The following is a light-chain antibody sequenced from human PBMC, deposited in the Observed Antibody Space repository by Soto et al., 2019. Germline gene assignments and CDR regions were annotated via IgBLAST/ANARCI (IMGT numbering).Light chain of an antibody. V-gene: IGKV3-15*01. J-gene: IGKJ5*01. Sequence: ADSTAALSVSTGESTTLACRSSQSINNNYLAWYQQKPGQAPRLLIYGISTRATGVPARFSGSGSGTEVTLTFLIIQSEDFAVYSCPQSRQWPITLAQGTRLEI. CDR2: GIS. CDR1: QSINNN. CDR3: PQSRQWPIT.